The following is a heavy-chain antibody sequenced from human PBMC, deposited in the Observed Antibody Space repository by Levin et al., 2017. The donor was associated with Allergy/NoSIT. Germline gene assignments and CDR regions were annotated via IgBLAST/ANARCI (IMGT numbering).Heavy chain of an antibody. Sequence: KISCKASGGTFSSYTISWVRQAPGQGLEWMGRIIPILGIANYAQKFQGRVTITADKSTSTAYMELSSLRSEDTAVYYCARVLAPGGYCSGGSCSTFDYWGQGTLVTVSS. J-gene: IGHJ4*02. CDR1: GGTFSSYT. V-gene: IGHV1-69*02. CDR3: ARVLAPGGYCSGGSCSTFDY. D-gene: IGHD2-15*01. CDR2: IIPILGIA.